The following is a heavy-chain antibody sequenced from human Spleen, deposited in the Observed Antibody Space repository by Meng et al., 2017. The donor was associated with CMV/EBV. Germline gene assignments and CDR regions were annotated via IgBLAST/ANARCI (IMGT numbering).Heavy chain of an antibody. D-gene: IGHD2-2*01. Sequence: FSTFGRHWVRQAPGKGLEWVAFIKYDGSNTYYEDSVKGRFTISRDNSKNTLYLQMDSLTAADTAVYYCAKVGEPYCTGISCYVYFDHWGQGMLVTVSS. V-gene: IGHV3-30*02. CDR1: FSTFG. CDR3: AKVGEPYCTGISCYVYFDH. CDR2: IKYDGSNT. J-gene: IGHJ4*02.